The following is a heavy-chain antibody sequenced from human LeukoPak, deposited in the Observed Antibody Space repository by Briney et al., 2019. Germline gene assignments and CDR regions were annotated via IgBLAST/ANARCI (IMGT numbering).Heavy chain of an antibody. CDR2: IWYDGSNK. J-gene: IGHJ4*02. Sequence: PGGSLRLSCAASGFTFSSYGMHWVRQAPGKGLEWVAVIWYDGSNKYYADSVKGRFTISRDNSKNTLYLQMNSLRAEDTAVYYCARSGVGMDVWGSYRYWGQGTLVTVSS. V-gene: IGHV3-33*01. D-gene: IGHD3-16*02. CDR3: ARSGVGMDVWGSYRY. CDR1: GFTFSSYG.